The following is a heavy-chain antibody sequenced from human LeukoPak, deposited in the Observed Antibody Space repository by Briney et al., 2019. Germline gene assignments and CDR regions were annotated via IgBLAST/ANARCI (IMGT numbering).Heavy chain of an antibody. Sequence: GGSLRLSCAASGFTFSSSWMHWVRQAPGKGLVWVSRINGDGSSTIYADSVEGRLTISRDNAKNTLYLQMNSLRAEDTAVYYCARWWLRSGDYWGQGTLVTVSS. D-gene: IGHD5-12*01. CDR1: GFTFSSSW. V-gene: IGHV3-74*01. CDR3: ARWWLRSGDY. J-gene: IGHJ4*02. CDR2: INGDGSST.